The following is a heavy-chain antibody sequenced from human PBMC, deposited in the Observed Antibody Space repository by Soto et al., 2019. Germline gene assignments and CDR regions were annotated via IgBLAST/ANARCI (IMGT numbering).Heavy chain of an antibody. CDR1: GFTVSSNY. V-gene: IGHV3-53*01. CDR2: IYSGGST. D-gene: IGHD5-12*01. J-gene: IGHJ1*01. CDR3: ARDRVESGYPEYFQH. Sequence: EVQLVESGGGLIQPGGSLRLSCAASGFTVSSNYMSWVRQAPGKGLEWVSVIYSGGSTYYADSVKGRFTISRDNSKNTLYLQMNSLRAEDTAVYYCARDRVESGYPEYFQHWVQCTLVTVSS.